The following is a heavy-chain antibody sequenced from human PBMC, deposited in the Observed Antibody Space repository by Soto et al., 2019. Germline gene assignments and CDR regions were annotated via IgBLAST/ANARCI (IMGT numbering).Heavy chain of an antibody. D-gene: IGHD3-10*01. CDR2: IYYSGST. CDR1: GGSISSGDYY. V-gene: IGHV4-30-4*01. CDR3: ARASTYYYGSGSYWNRMDV. Sequence: PSETLSLTCTVSGGSISSGDYYWSWIRQPPGKGLEWIGYIYYSGSTYYNPSLKSRVTISVDTSKNQFSLKLSSVTAADTAVYYCARASTYYYGSGSYWNRMDVWGQGTTVTVSS. J-gene: IGHJ6*02.